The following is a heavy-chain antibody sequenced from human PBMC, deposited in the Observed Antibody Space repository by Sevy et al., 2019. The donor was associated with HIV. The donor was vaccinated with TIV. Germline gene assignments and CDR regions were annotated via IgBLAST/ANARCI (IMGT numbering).Heavy chain of an antibody. J-gene: IGHJ4*02. D-gene: IGHD2-21*01. Sequence: GGSLRLSCTASGFTFGDYTMNWVRQAPGKGLEWVAFLKNKASGGTVDHAASGKGRFTISRDDYKSIVYLQMNDLKTEDTAVYYCTRWTGLHSMFDFWGQGVLVTVSS. CDR3: TRWTGLHSMFDF. CDR1: GFTFGDYT. V-gene: IGHV3-49*04. CDR2: LKNKASGGTV.